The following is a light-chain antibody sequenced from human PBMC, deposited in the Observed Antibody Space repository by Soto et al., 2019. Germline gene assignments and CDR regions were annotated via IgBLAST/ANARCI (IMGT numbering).Light chain of an antibody. V-gene: IGKV4-1*01. CDR1: QSVLYSSNNKNY. Sequence: DIVMTQSPDSLAVYLGERATINCKSSQSVLYSSNNKNYLAWYQQKPGQPPKLLIYWASTRESWVPDRFSGSGSGTDFTLTISSLQAEDVAVYYCQQYYSTPLFTFGPGTKVDIK. J-gene: IGKJ3*01. CDR3: QQYYSTPLFT. CDR2: WAS.